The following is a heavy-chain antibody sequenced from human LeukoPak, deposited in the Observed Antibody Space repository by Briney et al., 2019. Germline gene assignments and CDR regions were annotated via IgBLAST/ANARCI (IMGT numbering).Heavy chain of an antibody. D-gene: IGHD3-3*01. J-gene: IGHJ4*02. CDR3: AKDIQSDDFWSGSVFDS. Sequence: PGGSLRLSCAASGFTFISYAMTWVRQAPGKGLEWVSSISGSGGSTYYPDSVKGRFTISRDNSKNTLYLQMNSLRAADTALYFCAKDIQSDDFWSGSVFDSWGQGTLVTVSS. V-gene: IGHV3-23*01. CDR1: GFTFISYA. CDR2: ISGSGGST.